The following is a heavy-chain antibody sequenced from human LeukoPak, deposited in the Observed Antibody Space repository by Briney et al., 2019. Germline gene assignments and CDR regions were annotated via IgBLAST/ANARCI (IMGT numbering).Heavy chain of an antibody. CDR3: ARDCYSSSSAEPDAFDI. Sequence: MASQTLSLTCTVSGGSISSGGYYWSWIRQPPGKGLEWIGYIYHSGSTYYNPSLKSRVTISVDRSKNQFCLKLSSVTAADTAVYYCARDCYSSSSAEPDAFDIWGQGTMVNVSS. CDR2: IYHSGST. J-gene: IGHJ3*02. D-gene: IGHD6-6*01. V-gene: IGHV4-30-2*01. CDR1: GGSISSGGYY.